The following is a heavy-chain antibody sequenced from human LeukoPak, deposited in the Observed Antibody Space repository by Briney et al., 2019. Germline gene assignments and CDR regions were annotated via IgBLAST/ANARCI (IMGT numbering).Heavy chain of an antibody. J-gene: IGHJ4*02. D-gene: IGHD1-26*01. CDR3: ARLYLVGATMEEFDY. CDR1: GYTLTSYG. CDR2: ISAYNGNT. Sequence: GASVKVSCKASGYTLTSYGISWVRQAPGQGLEWMGWISAYNGNTNYAQKLQGRVTMTTDTSTSTAYMELRSLRSDDTAVYYCARLYLVGATMEEFDYWGQGTLVTVSA. V-gene: IGHV1-18*01.